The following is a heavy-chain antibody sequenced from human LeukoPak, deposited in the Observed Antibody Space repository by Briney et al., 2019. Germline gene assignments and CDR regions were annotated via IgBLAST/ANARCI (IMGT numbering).Heavy chain of an antibody. Sequence: KASETLSFTCTAGGGSTSSYYWSWLRQPPGKRLEWIGYIYYSCSTNYNPSLKSRVTISVDTSKSQSSLKRSPVTAADTAVYYCARVMQVGYYYYYMDVWGKGTTVTVSS. J-gene: IGHJ6*03. CDR1: GGSTSSYY. CDR2: IYYSCST. V-gene: IGHV4-59*01. D-gene: IGHD3-16*01. CDR3: ARVMQVGYYYYYMDV.